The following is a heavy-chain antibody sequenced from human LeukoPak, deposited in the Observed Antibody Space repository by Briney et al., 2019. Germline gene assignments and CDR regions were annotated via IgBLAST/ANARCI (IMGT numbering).Heavy chain of an antibody. CDR2: IYHSGTT. J-gene: IGHJ4*02. CDR3: ARGKSRGSHIDY. Sequence: SETLSLTCTVSGYSISSGYYWGWIRQPPGKGLEWIGTIYHSGTTYYNPSLKSRVTMSVDTSKNRFSLRLRSVTAADTAVYFCARGKSRGSHIDYWGQGTLVTVSS. CDR1: GYSISSGYY. D-gene: IGHD1-26*01. V-gene: IGHV4-38-2*02.